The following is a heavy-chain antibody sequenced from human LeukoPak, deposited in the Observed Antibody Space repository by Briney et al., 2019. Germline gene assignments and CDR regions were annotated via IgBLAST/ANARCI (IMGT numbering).Heavy chain of an antibody. CDR2: ISYDGSNK. V-gene: IGHV3-30-3*01. CDR1: GFTFSSYA. D-gene: IGHD6-13*01. J-gene: IGHJ6*02. Sequence: GGSLRLSCAASGFTFSSYAMHWVRQAPGKGLEWVAVISYDGSNKYCADSVKGRFTISRDNSKNTLYLQMNSLRAEDTAVYYCARDSSSWSAYYYGMDVWGQGTTVTVSS. CDR3: ARDSSSWSAYYYGMDV.